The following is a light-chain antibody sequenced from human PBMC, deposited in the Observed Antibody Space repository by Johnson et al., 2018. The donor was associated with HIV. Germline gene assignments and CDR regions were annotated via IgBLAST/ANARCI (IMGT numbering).Light chain of an antibody. CDR1: CSNIGNNY. J-gene: IGLJ1*01. CDR2: EAY. CDR3: GTWDSSLSASYV. Sequence: QSVLTQPPSVSAAPGQKVAISSSGSCSNIGNNYVSWYQQLAGTAPKLLIYEAYKLPSGIPDRFSGSKSATSATLVLTGLQTGDEADYYCGTWDSSLSASYVFGTGTKVTVL. V-gene: IGLV1-51*01.